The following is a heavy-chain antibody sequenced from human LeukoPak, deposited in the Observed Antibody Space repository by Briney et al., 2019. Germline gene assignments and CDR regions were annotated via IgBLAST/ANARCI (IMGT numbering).Heavy chain of an antibody. J-gene: IGHJ4*02. CDR3: AKSLPGYSSGWYGGYYFDY. Sequence: PGGSLRLSCAASGFTFSSYAMSWVRQAPGKGLEWVSAISGSGGSTYYADSVKGRFTISRDNSKNTLYLQMNSLRAEDTAVYYCAKSLPGYSSGWYGGYYFDYWGQGTLVTVSS. V-gene: IGHV3-23*01. CDR2: ISGSGGST. D-gene: IGHD6-19*01. CDR1: GFTFSSYA.